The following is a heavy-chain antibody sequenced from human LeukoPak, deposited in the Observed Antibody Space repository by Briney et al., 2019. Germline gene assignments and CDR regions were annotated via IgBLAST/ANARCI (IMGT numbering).Heavy chain of an antibody. CDR2: ISNDGGGT. D-gene: IGHD3-22*01. J-gene: IGHJ5*02. V-gene: IGHV3-23*01. CDR1: GFIFNNYG. CDR3: AKGSSGYFLDL. Sequence: GGSLRLSCAASGFIFNNYGLVWVRQAPGKGLEWVSAISNDGGGTTYADFVKGRFTISRDNSKDTLFLQMNSLRAEDTALYYCAKGSSGYFLDLWGQGTLVTVSS.